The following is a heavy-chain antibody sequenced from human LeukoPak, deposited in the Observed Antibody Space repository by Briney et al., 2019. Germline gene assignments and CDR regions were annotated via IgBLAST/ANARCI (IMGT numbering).Heavy chain of an antibody. CDR2: INHSGST. Sequence: PSENLSLTCAVYGGSFSGYYWSWIRQPPGKGLEWIGEINHSGSTNYNPSLKSRVTISVATTKTQFSLKLSSVTAADTAVYYCARNHIVATTIVQYNWFDPWGQGTLVTVSS. CDR1: GGSFSGYY. J-gene: IGHJ5*02. D-gene: IGHD5-12*01. CDR3: ARNHIVATTIVQYNWFDP. V-gene: IGHV4-34*01.